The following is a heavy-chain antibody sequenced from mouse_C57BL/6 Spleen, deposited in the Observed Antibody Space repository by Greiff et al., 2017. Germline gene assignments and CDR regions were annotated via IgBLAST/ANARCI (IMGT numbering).Heavy chain of an antibody. CDR2: IYPRSGNT. D-gene: IGHD1-1*01. V-gene: IGHV1-81*01. CDR3: ARDYGSSSLYFDY. J-gene: IGHJ2*01. Sequence: LQESGAELARPGASVKLSCKASGYTFTSYGISWVKQRTGQGLEWIGEIYPRSGNTYYNEKFKGKATLTADKSSSTAYMELRSLTSEDSAVYFCARDYGSSSLYFDYWGQGTTLTVSS. CDR1: GYTFTSYG.